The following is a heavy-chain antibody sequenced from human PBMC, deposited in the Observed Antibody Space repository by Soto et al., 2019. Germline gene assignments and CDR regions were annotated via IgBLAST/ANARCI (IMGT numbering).Heavy chain of an antibody. D-gene: IGHD2-15*01. CDR3: AKHAVVVAASDAFNI. V-gene: IGHV3-9*01. CDR1: GFTFDDYA. Sequence: EVQLVESGGGLVQPGRSLRLSCAASGFTFDDYAMHWVRQAPGKGLEWVSGISWNSGSIGYADTVRGRFIISRNNATNSLYLQMNSLRAEDTALYYCAKHAVVVAASDAFNIWGQRTMVTVSS. J-gene: IGHJ3*02. CDR2: ISWNSGSI.